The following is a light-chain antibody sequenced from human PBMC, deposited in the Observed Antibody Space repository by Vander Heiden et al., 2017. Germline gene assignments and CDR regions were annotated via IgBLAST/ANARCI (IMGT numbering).Light chain of an antibody. CDR2: GAS. J-gene: IGKJ1*01. Sequence: IQMTQSPSSVSASVGDRVTITCRASQSISRYLNWYQQKPGKAPKLLIYGASGLQTGVPSRFSGRGSGTDFTLTVANVQHEDVATCYCRHTYPAPRTFGQGTKVEIK. CDR1: QSISRY. CDR3: RHTYPAPRT. V-gene: IGKV1-39*01.